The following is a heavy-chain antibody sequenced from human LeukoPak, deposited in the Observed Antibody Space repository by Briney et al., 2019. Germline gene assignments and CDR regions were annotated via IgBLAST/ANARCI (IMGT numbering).Heavy chain of an antibody. J-gene: IGHJ4*02. CDR1: GFTFTNAW. V-gene: IGHV3-15*01. CDR3: TTDLGTYYHGSQRLIPIDY. Sequence: PGGSLRLSCVDSGFTFTNAWMSWVRQAPGKGLEWIGRIKSKTDGETTNYAEPVRGRFTISRDDSKSAVYLQMNSLKIEDTAVYYCTTDLGTYYHGSQRLIPIDYWGQGTLVTVSS. CDR2: IKSKTDGETT. D-gene: IGHD3-10*01.